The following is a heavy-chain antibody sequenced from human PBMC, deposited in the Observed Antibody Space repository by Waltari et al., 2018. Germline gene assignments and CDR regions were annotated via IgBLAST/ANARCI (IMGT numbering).Heavy chain of an antibody. Sequence: QITLKESGPTLVKPTEPLTLTCTFSGFPPSSYGVGLGWIRQPPGKALEWLALLYWNGDKRYSPFLKTGFTITKDTSKNQVVLTMTNMDPVDTATYYCAYRLSSSNSFEYWGQGILVTVSS. D-gene: IGHD3-10*01. V-gene: IGHV2-5*01. CDR2: LYWNGDK. CDR3: AYRLSSSNSFEY. J-gene: IGHJ4*02. CDR1: GFPPSSYGVG.